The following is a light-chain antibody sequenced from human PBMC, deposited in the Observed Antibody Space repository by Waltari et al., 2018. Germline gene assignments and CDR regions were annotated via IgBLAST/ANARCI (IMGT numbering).Light chain of an antibody. CDR3: QKYNSAPLFT. CDR1: QVISNY. V-gene: IGKV1-27*01. Sequence: DIQMTQSPSSLSASVGDRVTITCRASQVISNYLAWYQQKPGKVPKLLIYGASTLQSGVPSRFSGSGSGTDFTLTISSLQPEDVATYYCQKYNSAPLFTFGPGTKVDIK. CDR2: GAS. J-gene: IGKJ3*01.